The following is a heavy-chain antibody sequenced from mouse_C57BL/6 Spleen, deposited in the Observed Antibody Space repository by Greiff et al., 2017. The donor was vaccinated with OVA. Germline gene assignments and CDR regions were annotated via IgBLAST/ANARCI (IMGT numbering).Heavy chain of an antibody. CDR3: ARYDYDASPHD. CDR2: IYPGSGST. CDR1: GYTFTSSW. Sequence: QVQLQQPGAELVKPGASVKMSCKASGYTFTSSWITWVKQRPGQGLEWIGDIYPGSGSTHYNETFKSKATLTVDTSSSTAYMQLSSLTSEDSAVYYCARYDYDASPHDWGQGTTLTVSS. J-gene: IGHJ2*01. V-gene: IGHV1-55*01. D-gene: IGHD2-4*01.